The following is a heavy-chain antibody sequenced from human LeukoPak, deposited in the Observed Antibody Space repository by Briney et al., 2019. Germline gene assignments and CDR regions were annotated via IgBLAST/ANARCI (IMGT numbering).Heavy chain of an antibody. J-gene: IGHJ4*02. CDR3: ARDRGYSTFDY. D-gene: IGHD4-23*01. CDR1: GFTFSNYW. Sequence: GGSLRLSCAASGFTFSNYWMSWVRQAPGKGLEWVANIKEDGSEINYVDSVKGRFTISRDNAENSLYLQMNSLRVDDTAVYYCARDRGYSTFDYWGQGTLVTVSS. CDR2: IKEDGSEI. V-gene: IGHV3-7*01.